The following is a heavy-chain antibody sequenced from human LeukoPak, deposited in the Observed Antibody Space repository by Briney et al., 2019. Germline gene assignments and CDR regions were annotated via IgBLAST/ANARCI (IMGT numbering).Heavy chain of an antibody. CDR1: GFTFDNYA. CDR2: ISGGGGKR. D-gene: IGHD3-10*01. CDR3: AKYSAGYYNDAFDI. Sequence: GGSLRLSCAASGFTFDNYAMNWVRQAPGKGLEWVSYISGGGGKRHYSDSVKGRFTISRDNPKNTLYLQINNLRAEDTAMYYCAKYSAGYYNDAFDIWGRGTMVTVSS. J-gene: IGHJ3*02. V-gene: IGHV3-23*01.